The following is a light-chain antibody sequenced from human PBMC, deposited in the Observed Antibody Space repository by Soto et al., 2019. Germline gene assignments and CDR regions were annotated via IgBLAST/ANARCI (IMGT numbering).Light chain of an antibody. CDR2: AAS. Sequence: DIQMTQSPSSLSASVGDRVTITCRASQGSSNYLACYQQKPGKVAQLLSYAASTLQSGVPPRFSGSGSGTDFALTISSLEQEDVAPYYCQGSSSAAWTYGQGKKGASK. CDR3: QGSSSAAWT. J-gene: IGKJ1*01. CDR1: QGSSNY. V-gene: IGKV1-27*01.